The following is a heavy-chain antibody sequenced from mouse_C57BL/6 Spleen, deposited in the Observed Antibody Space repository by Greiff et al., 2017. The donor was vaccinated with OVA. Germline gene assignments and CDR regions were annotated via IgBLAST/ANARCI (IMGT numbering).Heavy chain of an antibody. CDR2: ISYSGST. D-gene: IGHD2-4*01. V-gene: IGHV3-1*01. Sequence: EVQLQESGPGMVKPSQSLSLTCTVTGYSITSGYDWHWIRHFPGNKLEWMGYISYSGSTNYNPSLKSRISITHDTSKNHFFLKLNSVTTEDTATYYCASYYYDYGGFAYWGQGTLVTVSA. J-gene: IGHJ3*01. CDR3: ASYYYDYGGFAY. CDR1: GYSITSGYD.